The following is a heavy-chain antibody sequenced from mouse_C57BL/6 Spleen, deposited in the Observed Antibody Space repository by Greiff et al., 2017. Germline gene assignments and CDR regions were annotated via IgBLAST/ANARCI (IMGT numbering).Heavy chain of an antibody. CDR3: AREGLYDYDGSWFAY. CDR1: GYSITSGYY. J-gene: IGHJ3*01. D-gene: IGHD2-4*01. Sequence: EVKLMESGPGLVKPSQSLSLTCSVTGYSITSGYYWNWIRQFPGNKLEWMGYISYDGSNNYNPSLKNRISITRDTSKNQFFLKLNSVTTEDTATYYCAREGLYDYDGSWFAYWGQGTLVTVSA. CDR2: ISYDGSN. V-gene: IGHV3-6*01.